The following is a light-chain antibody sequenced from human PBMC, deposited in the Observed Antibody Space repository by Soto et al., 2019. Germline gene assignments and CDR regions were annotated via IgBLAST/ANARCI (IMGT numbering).Light chain of an antibody. CDR2: DVI. CDR1: SSDIGGYNY. J-gene: IGLJ2*01. CDR3: SSYASSNTGL. Sequence: QSALTQPASVSGSPGQSITISCTGTSSDIGGYNYVSWYQQHPGRAPKLIIYDVINRPSGVSHRFSGSKSGNTASLTISGLQAEDEADYYCSSYASSNTGLFGGGTKLPVL. V-gene: IGLV2-14*01.